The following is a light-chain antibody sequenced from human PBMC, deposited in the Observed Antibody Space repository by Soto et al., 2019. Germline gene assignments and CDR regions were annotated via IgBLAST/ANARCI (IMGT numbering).Light chain of an antibody. V-gene: IGKV1-5*03. CDR3: QHYNSYYT. Sequence: DILMTQSPSTLSASVGDRVTISCQASQSIGNSLAWYQQKPDKAPKLLIYKASSLERRVPSRFSGSGSGTDFTLTISSLQPDDFATYYCQHYNSYYTFGQGTKLEIK. CDR1: QSIGNS. CDR2: KAS. J-gene: IGKJ2*01.